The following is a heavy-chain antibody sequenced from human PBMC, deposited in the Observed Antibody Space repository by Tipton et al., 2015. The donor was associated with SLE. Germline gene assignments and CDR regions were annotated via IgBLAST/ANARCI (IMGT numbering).Heavy chain of an antibody. CDR3: AKGTVTTASDWFDP. CDR1: GFTFDDYA. D-gene: IGHD4-17*01. Sequence: RSLRLSCAASGFTFDDYAMHWVRQAPGKGLEWVSGISWNSGSIGYADSVKGRFTISRDNAKNSLYLQMNSLRAEDTALYYCAKGTVTTASDWFDPWGQGTPVTVSS. CDR2: ISWNSGSI. V-gene: IGHV3-9*01. J-gene: IGHJ5*02.